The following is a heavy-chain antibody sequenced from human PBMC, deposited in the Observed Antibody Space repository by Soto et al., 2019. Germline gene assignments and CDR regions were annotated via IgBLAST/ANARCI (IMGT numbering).Heavy chain of an antibody. D-gene: IGHD3-22*01. J-gene: IGHJ3*02. CDR1: GYSFTSYW. CDR2: IDPSDSYT. Sequence: PGESLKISCKGSGYSFTSYWISWVRQMPGKGLEWMGRIDPSDSYTNYSPSFQGHVTISADKSISTAYLQWSSLKASDTAMYYCARHEEKYYYDSSGSNAFDIWGQGTMVTVSS. V-gene: IGHV5-10-1*01. CDR3: ARHEEKYYYDSSGSNAFDI.